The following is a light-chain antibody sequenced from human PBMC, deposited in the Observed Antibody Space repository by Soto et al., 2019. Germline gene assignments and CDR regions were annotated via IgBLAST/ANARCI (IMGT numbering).Light chain of an antibody. CDR2: STS. V-gene: IGLV7-43*01. Sequence: QAVLTQDPSLTVSPGGTVTLTCASSTGAVTSDYYPNWFQQKPGQAPRVLIYSTSNTHSWTPARFSGSRLAGKAALTLSGVEHEDDDEYNCLIYYCADVVFGGGTKLTVL. CDR3: LIYYCADVV. J-gene: IGLJ2*01. CDR1: TGAVTSDYY.